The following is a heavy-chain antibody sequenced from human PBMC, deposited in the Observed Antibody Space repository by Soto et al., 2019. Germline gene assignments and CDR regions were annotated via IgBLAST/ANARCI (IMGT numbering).Heavy chain of an antibody. D-gene: IGHD3-3*01. J-gene: IGHJ3*02. V-gene: IGHV3-74*03. CDR1: GFTFSNYW. CDR3: AKSISVLRFLEWLFAFDI. CDR2: INNDGSRT. Sequence: PGGSLRLSCAASGFTFSNYWMHWVRQAPGKGLVWVSQINNDGSRTMYADSVKGRFTISRDNAKNTLYLQMNSLRAEDTAVYYCAKSISVLRFLEWLFAFDIWGQGTMVTVSS.